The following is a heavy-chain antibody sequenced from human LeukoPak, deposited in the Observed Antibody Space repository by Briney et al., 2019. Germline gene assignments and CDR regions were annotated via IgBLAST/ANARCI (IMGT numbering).Heavy chain of an antibody. V-gene: IGHV4-30-4*01. D-gene: IGHD2-2*01. CDR2: IYYSGST. CDR1: GGSISSGDYY. CDR3: ARVKSTRNFDY. J-gene: IGHJ4*02. Sequence: SQTLSLTCTVSGGSISSGDYYWSWIRQPPGKGLEWIGYIYYSGSTHYNPSLKSRVTISVDTSKNQFSLKLSSVTAADTAVYYCARVKSTRNFDYWGQGTLVTVSS.